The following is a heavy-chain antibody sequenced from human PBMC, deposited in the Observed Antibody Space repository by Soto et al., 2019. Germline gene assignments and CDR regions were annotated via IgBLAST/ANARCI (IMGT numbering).Heavy chain of an antibody. CDR2: ITNTGGTT. V-gene: IGHV3-23*01. CDR1: GFTFSSYA. CDR3: AKARSPHLYYGMDV. J-gene: IGHJ6*02. Sequence: PGGSLRLSCAASGFTFSSYAMNWVRQAPGKGLEWVSGITNTGGTTYYADSVMGRFTISRDNSRNTLYLQVDTLKAEDTAVYYCAKARSPHLYYGMDVWGQGTTVTVSS.